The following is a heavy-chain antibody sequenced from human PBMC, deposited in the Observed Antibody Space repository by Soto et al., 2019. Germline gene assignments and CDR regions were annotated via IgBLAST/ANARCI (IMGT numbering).Heavy chain of an antibody. J-gene: IGHJ5*02. CDR1: GGSISSSSYY. CDR2: IYYSGST. Sequence: TSETLSLTCTVSGGSISSSSYYWGWIRQPPGKGLEWIGSIYYSGSTYYNPSLKSRVTISVDTSKNQFSLKLSSVTAADTAVYYCARLYKSSKLVVGATTINWFDPWGQGTLVTVSS. D-gene: IGHD2-15*01. CDR3: ARLYKSSKLVVGATTINWFDP. V-gene: IGHV4-39*01.